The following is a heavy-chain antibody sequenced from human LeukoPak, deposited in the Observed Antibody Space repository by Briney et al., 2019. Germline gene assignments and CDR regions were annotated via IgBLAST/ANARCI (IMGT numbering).Heavy chain of an antibody. Sequence: GASVKVSCKASGYTFTGYYMHWVRQAPGQGLEWMGIINPSGGSTSYAQKFQGRVTMTRDTSTSTVYMELSSLRSEDTAVYYCARRKGDFSYPNEYYFDYWGQGTLVTASS. V-gene: IGHV1-46*01. CDR2: INPSGGST. D-gene: IGHD3-3*01. CDR1: GYTFTGYY. CDR3: ARRKGDFSYPNEYYFDY. J-gene: IGHJ4*02.